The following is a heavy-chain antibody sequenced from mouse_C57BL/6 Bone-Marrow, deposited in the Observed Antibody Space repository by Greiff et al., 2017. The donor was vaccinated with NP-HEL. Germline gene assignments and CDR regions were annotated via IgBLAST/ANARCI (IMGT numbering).Heavy chain of an antibody. CDR2: IFPGSGST. J-gene: IGHJ2*01. CDR3: ARGVITTVVATYYFDY. Sequence: QVQLQQSGPELVKPGASVKISCKASGYTFTDYYINWVKQRPGQGLEWIGWIFPGSGSTYYNEKFKGKATLTVDKSSSTAYMLLSSLTSEDSAVYFCARGVITTVVATYYFDYWGQGTTLTVSS. V-gene: IGHV1-75*01. CDR1: GYTFTDYY. D-gene: IGHD1-1*01.